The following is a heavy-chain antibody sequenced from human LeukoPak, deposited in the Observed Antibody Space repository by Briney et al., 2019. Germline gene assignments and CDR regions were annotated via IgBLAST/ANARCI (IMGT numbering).Heavy chain of an antibody. Sequence: SETLSLTCTVSGGSVSSHYWSWIRQHPGKGLEWIGYIYYSGTTYYNPSLKSRVTISVDTSKNQFSLKLSSVTAADTTVCYCARGSFFNCCGQGTLVAVSS. CDR3: ARGSFFNC. J-gene: IGHJ4*02. CDR1: GGSVSSHY. CDR2: IYYSGTT. V-gene: IGHV4-59*06.